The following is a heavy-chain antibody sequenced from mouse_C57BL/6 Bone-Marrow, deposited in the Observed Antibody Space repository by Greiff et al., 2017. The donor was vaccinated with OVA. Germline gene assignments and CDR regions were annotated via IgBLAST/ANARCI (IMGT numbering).Heavy chain of an antibody. J-gene: IGHJ3*01. CDR3: ARLGDYDAWFAY. V-gene: IGHV1-19*01. D-gene: IGHD2-4*01. Sequence: EVHLVESGPVLVKPGASVKMSCKASGYTFTDYYMNWVKQSHGKSLEWIGVINPYNGGTSYNQKFKGKATLTVDKSSSTAYMELNSLTSEDSAVYYCARLGDYDAWFAYWGQGTLVTVSA. CDR2: INPYNGGT. CDR1: GYTFTDYY.